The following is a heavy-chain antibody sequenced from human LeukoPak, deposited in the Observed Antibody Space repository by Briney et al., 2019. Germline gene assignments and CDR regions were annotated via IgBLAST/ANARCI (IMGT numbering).Heavy chain of an antibody. D-gene: IGHD3-9*01. CDR3: ARIGDYDILTGYYNFDY. CDR1: GFSLSTSGMC. V-gene: IGHV2-70*11. CDR2: IDWDDDK. J-gene: IGHJ4*02. Sequence: QTLSLTCTFSGFSLSTSGMCVSWIRQPPGKAQEWLARIDWDDDKYYSTSLKTRLTISKDTSKNQVVLTMTKMDPVDTATYYCARIGDYDILTGYYNFDYWGQGTLVTVSS.